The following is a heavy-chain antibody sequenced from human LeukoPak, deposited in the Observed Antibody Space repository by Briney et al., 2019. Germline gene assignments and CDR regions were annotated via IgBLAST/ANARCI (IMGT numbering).Heavy chain of an antibody. CDR2: ISGSGGST. CDR3: AKSSAVGFDWLFDY. Sequence: GGSLRLSCAASGFTFSSYGMSWVRQAPGKGLEWVSAISGSGGSTYYADSVKGRFTISRGNSKNTLYLQMNSLRAEDTAVYYCAKSSAVGFDWLFDYWGQGTLVTVSS. CDR1: GFTFSSYG. V-gene: IGHV3-23*01. D-gene: IGHD3-9*01. J-gene: IGHJ4*02.